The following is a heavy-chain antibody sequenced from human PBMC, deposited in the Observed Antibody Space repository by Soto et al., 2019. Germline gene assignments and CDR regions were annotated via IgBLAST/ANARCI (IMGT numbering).Heavy chain of an antibody. CDR1: GFTFTSSA. J-gene: IGHJ3*02. Sequence: SVKVSFKASGFTFTSSAVQWLRQARGQRLEWIGWIVVGSGNTNYAQKFQERVTITRDMSTSTAYMELSSLRSEDTAVYYCAAAKRGMIRDAFDIWGQGTMVTVSS. CDR3: AAAKRGMIRDAFDI. D-gene: IGHD3-16*01. CDR2: IVVGSGNT. V-gene: IGHV1-58*01.